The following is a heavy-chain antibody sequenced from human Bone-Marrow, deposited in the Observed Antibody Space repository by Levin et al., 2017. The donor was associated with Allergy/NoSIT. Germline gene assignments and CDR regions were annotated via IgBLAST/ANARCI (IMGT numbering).Heavy chain of an antibody. V-gene: IGHV3-48*01. Sequence: GESLKISCATSGFTFSSYSMNWVRQAPGKGLEWVSYINSSSGTIYYADSVKGRFTISRDNAKKSMYLQMSSLRVEDTAVYYCVRGLPDYWGQGTLVTVSS. J-gene: IGHJ4*02. CDR2: INSSSGTI. CDR1: GFTFSSYS. CDR3: VRGLPDY.